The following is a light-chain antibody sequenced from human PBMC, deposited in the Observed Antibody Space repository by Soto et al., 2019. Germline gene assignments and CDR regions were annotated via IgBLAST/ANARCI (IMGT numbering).Light chain of an antibody. J-gene: IGKJ2*01. V-gene: IGKV3-20*01. Sequence: EIGLTQSPGTLYLSPGERATLSCRASQSVSSSYLAWYQQKPGQAPRLLIYGASSRATGIPDRFSGSGSGTDFTVTISRLEPEDFAVYYCQQYGSSPPYTFGQGTKLEIK. CDR2: GAS. CDR3: QQYGSSPPYT. CDR1: QSVSSSY.